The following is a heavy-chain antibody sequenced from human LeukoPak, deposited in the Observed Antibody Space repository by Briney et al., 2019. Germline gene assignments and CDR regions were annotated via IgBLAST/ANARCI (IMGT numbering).Heavy chain of an antibody. J-gene: IGHJ4*02. V-gene: IGHV3-53*01. D-gene: IGHD2-21*02. CDR3: AKDAFVVVTEFDS. Sequence: PGGSLRLSCAASGFTVSSNYMSWVRQAPGKGLEWVSVIYSGGSTYYADSVKGRFTISRDNSKNTLYLQMNSLTAEDTALYYCAKDAFVVVTEFDSWGQGTLVTVSS. CDR2: IYSGGST. CDR1: GFTVSSNY.